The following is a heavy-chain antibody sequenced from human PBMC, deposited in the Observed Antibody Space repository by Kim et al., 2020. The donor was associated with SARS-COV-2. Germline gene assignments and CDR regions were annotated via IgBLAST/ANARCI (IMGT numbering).Heavy chain of an antibody. CDR2: ISAYNGNT. Sequence: ASVKVSCKASGYTFTSYGISWVRQAPGQGLEWMGWISAYNGNTNYAQKLQGRVTMITDTSTSTAYMELRSLRSDDTAVYYCAGSSYDFWSGYPAEYFQHWGQGTLVTVSS. CDR1: GYTFTSYG. J-gene: IGHJ1*01. V-gene: IGHV1-18*01. CDR3: AGSSYDFWSGYPAEYFQH. D-gene: IGHD3-3*01.